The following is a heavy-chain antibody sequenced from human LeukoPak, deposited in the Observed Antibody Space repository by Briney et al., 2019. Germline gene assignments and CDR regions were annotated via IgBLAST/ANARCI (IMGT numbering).Heavy chain of an antibody. V-gene: IGHV1-69*06. CDR3: ATEAWDKRTGDY. D-gene: IGHD1-26*01. CDR2: IIPIFGTA. J-gene: IGHJ4*02. CDR1: GGTFSSYA. Sequence: SVKVSCKASGGTFSSYAISWVRQAPGQGLEWMGGIIPIFGTANYAQKFQGRVTITADKSTSTAYMELSSLRSEDTAVYYCATEAWDKRTGDYWGQGTLVTASS.